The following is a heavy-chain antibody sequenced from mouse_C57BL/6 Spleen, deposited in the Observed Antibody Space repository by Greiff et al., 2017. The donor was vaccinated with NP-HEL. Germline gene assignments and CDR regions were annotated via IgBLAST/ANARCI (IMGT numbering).Heavy chain of an antibody. Sequence: QVQLQQPGAELVMPGASVKLSCKASGYTFTSYWLHWVKQRPGQGLEWIGEIDPSDSYTNYNQKFKGKSTLTVDKSSSTAYMQLSSLTSEDSAVYYCARYVYGSPYAMDYWGQGTSVTVSS. CDR1: GYTFTSYW. V-gene: IGHV1-69*01. CDR3: ARYVYGSPYAMDY. D-gene: IGHD1-1*01. J-gene: IGHJ4*01. CDR2: IDPSDSYT.